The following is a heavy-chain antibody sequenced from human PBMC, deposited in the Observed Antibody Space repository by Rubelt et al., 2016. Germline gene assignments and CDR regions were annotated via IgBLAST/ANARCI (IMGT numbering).Heavy chain of an antibody. D-gene: IGHD6-13*01. Sequence: QVQLVQSGAEVKKPGASVKVSCKASGYTFTSYGISWVRQAPGQGLEWMGWISAYNGNTNYAQKLHGGVTSTTNTSTSRADMEVWSRRSADTTVYYWSSMYSSNRYRGWFDPWGQGTLVTVSS. V-gene: IGHV1-18*01. CDR1: GYTFTSYG. J-gene: IGHJ5*02. CDR3: SSMYSSNRYRGWFDP. CDR2: ISAYNGNT.